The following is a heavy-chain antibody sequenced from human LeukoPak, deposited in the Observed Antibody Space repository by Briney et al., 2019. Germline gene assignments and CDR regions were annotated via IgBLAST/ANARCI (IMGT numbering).Heavy chain of an antibody. CDR1: GYSISSGYY. D-gene: IGHD2-15*01. J-gene: IGHJ4*02. CDR3: AREPDYCSGGSCYGGAPDY. CDR2: IYHSGST. Sequence: SETLSLTCTVSGYSISSGYYWGWIRQPPGKGLEWIGSIYHSGSTYYNPSLKSRVTISVDTSKNQFSLKLSSVTAADTAVYYCAREPDYCSGGSCYGGAPDYWGQGTLVTVSS. V-gene: IGHV4-38-2*02.